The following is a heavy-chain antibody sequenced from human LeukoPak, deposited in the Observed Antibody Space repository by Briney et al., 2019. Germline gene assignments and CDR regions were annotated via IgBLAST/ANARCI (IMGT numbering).Heavy chain of an antibody. CDR1: GYTFTSYY. Sequence: ASVKVSCKASGYTFTSYYMHWVRQAPGQGLEWMGIINPSGGSTSYAQKFQGRVTMTRDTSTSTVYMELSSLRSEDTAVYYCAREATGSPASGYFDYWGQGTLVTVSS. D-gene: IGHD2-15*01. CDR3: AREATGSPASGYFDY. CDR2: INPSGGST. V-gene: IGHV1-46*01. J-gene: IGHJ4*02.